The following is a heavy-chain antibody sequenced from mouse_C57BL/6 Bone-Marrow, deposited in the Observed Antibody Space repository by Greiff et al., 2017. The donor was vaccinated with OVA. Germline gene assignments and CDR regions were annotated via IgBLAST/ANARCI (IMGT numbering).Heavy chain of an antibody. CDR1: GYTFTSYG. CDR2: IYPRSGNT. J-gene: IGHJ2*01. CDR3: ASIYFYYFDY. Sequence: QVQLQQSGAELARPGASVKLSCKASGYTFTSYGISWVKQRTGQGLEWIGEIYPRSGNTYYNEKFNGKATLTADKSSSTAYMELRSLTSEDSAVYFCASIYFYYFDYWGQGTTLTVSS. D-gene: IGHD2-1*01. V-gene: IGHV1-81*01.